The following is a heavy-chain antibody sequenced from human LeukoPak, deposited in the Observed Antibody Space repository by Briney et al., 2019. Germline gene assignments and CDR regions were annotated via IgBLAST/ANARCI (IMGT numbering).Heavy chain of an antibody. J-gene: IGHJ4*02. D-gene: IGHD3-22*01. CDR2: IKQDGSEK. CDR3: AKRGVVIRVILVGFHKEATYFDS. V-gene: IGHV3-7*03. CDR1: GFTFSSYW. Sequence: GGSLRLSCAASGFTFSSYWMSWVRQAPGKGLEWVANIKQDGSEKYYVDSVKGRFTISRDNAKNSLYLQMNSLRAEDTAVYFCAKRGVVIRVILVGFHKEATYFDSWGQGALVTVSS.